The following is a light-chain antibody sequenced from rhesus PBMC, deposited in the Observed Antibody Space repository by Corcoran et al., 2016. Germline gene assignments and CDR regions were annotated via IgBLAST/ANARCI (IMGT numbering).Light chain of an antibody. CDR3: QHDYGTPRT. V-gene: IGKV1-74*01. Sequence: DIQMTQSPSSLSASVGDRVTITCRTSENVNNYLNWYQQTPGKTPKLLFYKASTLQSGVPSRFSGSGSGTDYTFTLSSLQPDDVATYSFQHDYGTPRTFGQGTKVEIK. CDR1: ENVNNY. CDR2: KAS. J-gene: IGKJ1*01.